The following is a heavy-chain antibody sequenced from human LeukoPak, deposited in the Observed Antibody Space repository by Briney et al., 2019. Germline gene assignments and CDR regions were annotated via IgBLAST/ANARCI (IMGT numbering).Heavy chain of an antibody. J-gene: IGHJ4*02. CDR2: IYYSGST. CDR3: ARHDGVVTANDY. V-gene: IGHV4-59*08. Sequence: KPSETLSLTCAVYGGSFSGYYWSWIRQPPGKGLEWIGYIYYSGSTNYNPSLKSRVTISLDTSKNQFSLRLTSVTAADTAVYYCARHDGVVTANDYWGQGTLVTVSS. CDR1: GGSFSGYY. D-gene: IGHD2-21*02.